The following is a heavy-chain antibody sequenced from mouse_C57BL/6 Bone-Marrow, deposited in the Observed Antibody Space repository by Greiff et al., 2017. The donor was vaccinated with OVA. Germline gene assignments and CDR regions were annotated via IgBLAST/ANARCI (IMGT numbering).Heavy chain of an antibody. Sequence: VQLQQSGTVLARPGASVKMSCKTSGYTFTSYWMHWVKQRPGQGLEWIGAIYPGNSDTSYNQKFKGKAKLTAVTSASTAYMGLSSLTNEDSAVYYCTRDDYVFAWFAYWGQGTLVTVSA. V-gene: IGHV1-5*01. J-gene: IGHJ3*01. D-gene: IGHD2-4*01. CDR2: IYPGNSDT. CDR3: TRDDYVFAWFAY. CDR1: GYTFTSYW.